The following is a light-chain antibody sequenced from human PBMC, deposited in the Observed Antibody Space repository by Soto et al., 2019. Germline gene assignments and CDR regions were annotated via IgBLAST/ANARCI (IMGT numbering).Light chain of an antibody. V-gene: IGKV3-15*01. CDR1: QGVSRK. Sequence: EIVMTQSPATLSVAPGERVTFSCRASQGVSRKLAWYQHKPGQAPRLLISGASTGATGIPARFSGSGSGTEFTLTISSLQAEDCAIYYCQQYYTWPITFGGRTKV. CDR3: QQYYTWPIT. J-gene: IGKJ4*01. CDR2: GAS.